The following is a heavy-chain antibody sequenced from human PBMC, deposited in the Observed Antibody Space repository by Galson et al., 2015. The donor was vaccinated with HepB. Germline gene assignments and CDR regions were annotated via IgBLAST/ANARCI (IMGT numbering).Heavy chain of an antibody. V-gene: IGHV1-69*04. CDR2: IIPILGIA. J-gene: IGHJ3*02. CDR3: ARDPYEDTAMVYPGLAFDI. Sequence: SVKVSCKASGGTFSSYTISWVRQAPGQGLEWMGRIIPILGIANYAQKFQGRVTITADKSTSTAYMELSSLRSEDTAVYYCARDPYEDTAMVYPGLAFDIWGQGTMVTVSS. D-gene: IGHD5-18*01. CDR1: GGTFSSYT.